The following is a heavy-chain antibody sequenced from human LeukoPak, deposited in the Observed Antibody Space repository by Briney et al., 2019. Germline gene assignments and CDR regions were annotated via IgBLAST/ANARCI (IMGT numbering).Heavy chain of an antibody. V-gene: IGHV3-73*01. D-gene: IGHD6-13*01. CDR1: GFTFSGSA. CDR3: TRLGYSSSGSAVDV. J-gene: IGHJ6*02. CDR2: IRSKANSYAT. Sequence: GGSLRLSCAASGFTFSGSAMHWVRQASGKGPEWVGRIRSKANSYATAYAASVKGRFTISRDDSKNTAYLQMNSLKTEDTAVYYCTRLGYSSSGSAVDVWGQGTTVTVSS.